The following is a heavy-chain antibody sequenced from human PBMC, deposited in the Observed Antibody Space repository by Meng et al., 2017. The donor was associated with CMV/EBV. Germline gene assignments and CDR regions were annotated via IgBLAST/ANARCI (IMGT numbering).Heavy chain of an antibody. D-gene: IGHD6-13*01. J-gene: IGHJ4*02. CDR1: GFIFDIYW. V-gene: IGHV3-7*03. CDR3: ARDPRDGSSWYWVDY. Sequence: GGSLRLSCAASGFIFDIYWMTWVRQAPGKGLEWVASMKPDGGENYYVDSVKGRFTISRDTVRNSVYLQMNSLRAEDTALYYCARDPRDGSSWYWVDYWGQGTLVTVSS. CDR2: MKPDGGEN.